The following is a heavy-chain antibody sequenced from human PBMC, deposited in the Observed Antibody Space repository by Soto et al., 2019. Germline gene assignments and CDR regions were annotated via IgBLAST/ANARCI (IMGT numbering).Heavy chain of an antibody. Sequence: QVQLVESGGGVVQPGRSLRLSCAASGFTFSSYGMHWVRQAPGKGLEWVAAIWYYGSNKYYADSVKGRFTISRDNSKNTLYLQMNSLRAEDTSVYYCASVRVGIGPDACDILGQGTMVTVSS. J-gene: IGHJ3*02. CDR3: ASVRVGIGPDACDI. CDR1: GFTFSSYG. D-gene: IGHD1-26*01. V-gene: IGHV3-33*01. CDR2: IWYYGSNK.